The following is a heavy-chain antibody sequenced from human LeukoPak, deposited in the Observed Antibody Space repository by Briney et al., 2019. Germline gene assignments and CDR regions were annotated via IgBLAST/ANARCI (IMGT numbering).Heavy chain of an antibody. CDR2: ISAYNGNT. Sequence: ASVKVSCKASGYTFTSYGISWVRHAPGQGLEWMGWISAYNGNTNYAQKLQGRVTMTTDTSTSTAYMELRSLRSDDTAVYYCAREYYYDSSGYTDFDYWGQGTLVTVSS. J-gene: IGHJ4*02. CDR1: GYTFTSYG. CDR3: AREYYYDSSGYTDFDY. V-gene: IGHV1-18*01. D-gene: IGHD3-22*01.